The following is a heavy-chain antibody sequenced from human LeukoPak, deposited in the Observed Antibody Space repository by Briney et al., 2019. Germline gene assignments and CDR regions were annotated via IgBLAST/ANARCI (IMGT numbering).Heavy chain of an antibody. CDR1: GGSITGHY. J-gene: IGHJ4*01. CDR2: IYSSGTT. D-gene: IGHD3-16*01. CDR3: VRVGEIWSNGGYFDS. V-gene: IGHV4-4*07. Sequence: SETLSLTCTVSGGSITGHYWSWIRQPAGKGLEWLGRIYSSGTTVYDASLPSPLTMSVDASKSKLHLRLKSVTAADTAVYYCVRVGEIWSNGGYFDSWGQGNLVTVSS.